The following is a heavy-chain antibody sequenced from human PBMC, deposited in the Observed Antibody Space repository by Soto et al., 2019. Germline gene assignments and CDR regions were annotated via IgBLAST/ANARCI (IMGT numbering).Heavy chain of an antibody. CDR1: DGSISGSF. CDR2: IHSSGST. V-gene: IGHV4-59*01. Sequence: SETLSLTCTVSDGSISGSFWTWVRQPPGRGLEWIGYIHSSGSTSYNPSLKSRVTTSVDTSKNQFSLKLSSVTAADTAIYYCARYCSGGGCSSKSLDYWGQGALVTASS. CDR3: ARYCSGGGCSSKSLDY. D-gene: IGHD2-15*01. J-gene: IGHJ4*02.